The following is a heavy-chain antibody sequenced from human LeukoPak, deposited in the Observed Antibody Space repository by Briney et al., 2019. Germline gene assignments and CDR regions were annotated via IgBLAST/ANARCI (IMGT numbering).Heavy chain of an antibody. CDR3: ARAPSLVFQDSSWYIY. CDR2: INPNSGGT. CDR1: GYTFTDYY. V-gene: IGHV1-2*02. J-gene: IGHJ4*02. D-gene: IGHD6-13*01. Sequence: ASVKVSCKASGYTFTDYYMHWVRQAPGQGLEWMGWINPNSGGTNYAQKFQGRVTMTRDTSISTAYMELSRLRSDDTAVYYCARAPSLVFQDSSWYIYWGQGTLVTVSS.